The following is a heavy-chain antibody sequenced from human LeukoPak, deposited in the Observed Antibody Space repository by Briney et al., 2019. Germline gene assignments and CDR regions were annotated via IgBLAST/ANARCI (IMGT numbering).Heavy chain of an antibody. V-gene: IGHV4-59*01. D-gene: IGHD3-10*01. CDR1: GGSISTYY. CDR2: IYYSGST. Sequence: PSETLSFTCAVPGGSISTYYWSWIRQPPGKGLEWIGYIYYSGSTNYNPSLKSRVTISVDTSKNQFSLKLSSVTAADTAVYYCARTSGTVYYYGMDVWGQGTTVTVSS. J-gene: IGHJ6*02. CDR3: ARTSGTVYYYGMDV.